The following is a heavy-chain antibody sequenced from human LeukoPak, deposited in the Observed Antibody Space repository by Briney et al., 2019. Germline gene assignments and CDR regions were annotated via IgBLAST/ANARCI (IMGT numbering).Heavy chain of an antibody. CDR3: AAGYQLQIAGRCCWFDP. J-gene: IGHJ5*02. Sequence: ASVKVSCKASGYTFTRYYMHWVRQAPGQGLEWMGWINPNSGGTNYAQKFQGRVTMTKDTSISTAYMELSRLRSDDTAVYYCAAGYQLQIAGRCCWFDPWGQGTLVTVSS. CDR1: GYTFTRYY. V-gene: IGHV1-2*02. CDR2: INPNSGGT. D-gene: IGHD2-2*01.